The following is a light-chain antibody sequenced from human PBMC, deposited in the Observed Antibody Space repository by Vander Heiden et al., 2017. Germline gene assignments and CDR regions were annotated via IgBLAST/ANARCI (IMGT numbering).Light chain of an antibody. Sequence: DIVMTQSPDSLAVSLGERATTNCKSSQSVLYSSNNKNYLAWYQQKPGQPPKLLIYWASTRESGVPDRFSGSGSGTDFTLTISSLQAEDVAVYYCQQYYSTHALTFGGGTKVEIK. J-gene: IGKJ4*01. CDR2: WAS. V-gene: IGKV4-1*01. CDR3: QQYYSTHALT. CDR1: QSVLYSSNNKNY.